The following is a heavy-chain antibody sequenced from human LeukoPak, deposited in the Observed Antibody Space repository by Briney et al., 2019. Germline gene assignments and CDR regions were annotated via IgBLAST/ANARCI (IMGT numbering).Heavy chain of an antibody. CDR3: AAYDSSGYYYARGSLDY. Sequence: GASVKVSCKASGYTFTGYYMHWVRQAPGQGLEWMGRINPNSGGTNYAQKFQGRVTMTSDTSISTAYMELSRLRSDDTAVYYCAAYDSSGYYYARGSLDYWGQGTLVTVSS. J-gene: IGHJ4*02. V-gene: IGHV1-2*06. CDR1: GYTFTGYY. D-gene: IGHD3-22*01. CDR2: INPNSGGT.